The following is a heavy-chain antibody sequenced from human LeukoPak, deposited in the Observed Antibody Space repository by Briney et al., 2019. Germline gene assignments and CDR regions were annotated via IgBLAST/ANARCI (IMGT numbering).Heavy chain of an antibody. Sequence: GGSLRLSCAASGFTFSTYTMHWVRQAPGRGLEWVAVLSHDGSNEDYGDSVKGRFTISRDNPKNTLYLVMNSLRTEDTAIYYCAKDLITIISPVDYWGQGTLVTVSS. CDR2: LSHDGSNE. J-gene: IGHJ4*02. D-gene: IGHD3-9*01. CDR1: GFTFSTYT. V-gene: IGHV3-30-3*01. CDR3: AKDLITIISPVDY.